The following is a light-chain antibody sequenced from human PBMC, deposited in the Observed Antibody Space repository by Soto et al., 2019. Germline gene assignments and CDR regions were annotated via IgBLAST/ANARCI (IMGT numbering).Light chain of an antibody. CDR3: PQSYSNPRVN. J-gene: IGKJ3*01. V-gene: IGKV1-39*01. CDR1: QRLTSY. CDR2: AAS. Sequence: DIQMTQAPSSLSASVGYRVTITFRASQRLTSYLNWYQQKTRKAPKHLIYAASSLQSGVPSRFSGSGSGTDFTVTITSLQPEDFASSYCPQSYSNPRVNFAPGTIVDIK.